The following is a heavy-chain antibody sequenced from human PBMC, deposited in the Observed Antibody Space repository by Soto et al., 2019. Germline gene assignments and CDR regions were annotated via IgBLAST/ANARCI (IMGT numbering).Heavy chain of an antibody. V-gene: IGHV4-39*01. J-gene: IGHJ6*02. CDR1: GYSVTSSDYY. CDR3: APRSVSLSGPYGRHV. D-gene: IGHD2-15*01. CDR2: MFYSGLT. Sequence: SETLSLTCSASGYSVTSSDYYWAWIRQPPGKGLEWIGSMFYSGLTYYNPSLKSRVTLSVDTSKNQFSVRLFSVTAADTAVYYCAPRSVSLSGPYGRHVWGQGTAVTVSS.